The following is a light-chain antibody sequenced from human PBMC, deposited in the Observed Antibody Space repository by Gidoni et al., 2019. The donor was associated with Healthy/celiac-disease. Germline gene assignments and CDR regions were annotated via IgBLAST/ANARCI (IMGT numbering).Light chain of an antibody. J-gene: IGKJ1*01. V-gene: IGKV1-5*01. Sequence: DIQMTQSPSTLSASVGDRVTIPCRASQGISSWLAWYQQKPGKAPKLLIYDASSLESGVPSRFSGSGSGTEFTLTISSLQPDDFATYYCQQYNSYWTFGQGTKVEIK. CDR1: QGISSW. CDR2: DAS. CDR3: QQYNSYWT.